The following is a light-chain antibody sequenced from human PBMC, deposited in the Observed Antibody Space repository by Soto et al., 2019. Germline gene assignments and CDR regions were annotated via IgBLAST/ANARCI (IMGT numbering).Light chain of an antibody. J-gene: IGLJ7*01. V-gene: IGLV1-44*01. CDR1: NSNIGRYS. Sequence: QSVLTQPPSLSGTPGQRVTLSCSGSNSNIGRYSVNWYQHFPGTAPKILIYSDDERPSGVPDRFSGSKSGTSASLAISGLQSEDDAEYYCAAWDDNLNGPLFGGGTQLTVL. CDR2: SDD. CDR3: AAWDDNLNGPL.